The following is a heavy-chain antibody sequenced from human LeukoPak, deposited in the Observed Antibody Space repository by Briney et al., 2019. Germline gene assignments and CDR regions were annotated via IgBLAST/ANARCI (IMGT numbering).Heavy chain of an antibody. D-gene: IGHD3-10*01. J-gene: IGHJ4*02. CDR2: IRYDGSNK. Sequence: GGSLRLSCAASGFTFSSYGMHWVRQAPGKGLEWVAFIRYDGSNKYYADSVKGRFTISRDNSKNTLYLQMNSLGAEDTAVYYCANLNYYNIDYWGQGTLVTVSS. V-gene: IGHV3-30*02. CDR3: ANLNYYNIDY. CDR1: GFTFSSYG.